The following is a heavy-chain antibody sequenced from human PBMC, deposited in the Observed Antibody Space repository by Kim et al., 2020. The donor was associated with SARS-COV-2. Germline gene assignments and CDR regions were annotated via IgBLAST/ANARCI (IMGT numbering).Heavy chain of an antibody. J-gene: IGHJ6*02. Sequence: GGSLRLSCAASGFNFNSYEMNWVRQAPGKGLEWVSYISSSGSATYYADSVKGRFTISRDNAKNSLYLQMNSLRDEDTAIYYCAGVGDLLIAALGMDVWGQGTTVTVSS. V-gene: IGHV3-48*03. D-gene: IGHD6-6*01. CDR1: GFNFNSYE. CDR2: ISSSGSAT. CDR3: AGVGDLLIAALGMDV.